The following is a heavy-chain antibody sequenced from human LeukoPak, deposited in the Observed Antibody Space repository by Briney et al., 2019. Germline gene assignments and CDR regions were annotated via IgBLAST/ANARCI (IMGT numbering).Heavy chain of an antibody. CDR1: GYTLTGYY. J-gene: IGHJ5*02. Sequence: ASVKVSCKASGYTLTGYYMHWVRQAPGQGLEWMGWINPNSGGTNYAQKFQGRVTMTRDTSISTAYMELSRLRSEDTAVYYCARRIVVVRDNWFDPWGQGTLVTVSS. D-gene: IGHD2-2*01. CDR2: INPNSGGT. CDR3: ARRIVVVRDNWFDP. V-gene: IGHV1-2*02.